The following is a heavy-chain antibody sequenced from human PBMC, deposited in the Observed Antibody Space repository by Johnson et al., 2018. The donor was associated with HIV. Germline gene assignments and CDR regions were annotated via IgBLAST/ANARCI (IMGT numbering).Heavy chain of an antibody. J-gene: IGHJ3*02. V-gene: IGHV3-30*02. Sequence: QVQLVESGGGVVQPGGSLRLSCAVSGFTFSSYGMHWVRQAPGKGLEWVAFIRYDGSNKYYADSVKGRFTISRDNSKNTLYLQMNSLRSEDTAVYYCARRNGDSHAFDIWGQGTMVTVSS. CDR2: IRYDGSNK. CDR3: ARRNGDSHAFDI. CDR1: GFTFSSYG. D-gene: IGHD6-13*01.